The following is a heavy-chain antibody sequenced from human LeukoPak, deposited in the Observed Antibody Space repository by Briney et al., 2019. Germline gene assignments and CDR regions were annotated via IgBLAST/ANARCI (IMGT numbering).Heavy chain of an antibody. J-gene: IGHJ5*02. CDR3: ARDRVGTAGLNWFDP. V-gene: IGHV1-18*01. Sequence: ASVKVSCKASGYTFTSYGISWVRQAPGQGLEWMGWISAYNGNTNYAQKLQGRVTMTTDTSTSTAYMELRSLRSDDTAVYYCARDRVGTAGLNWFDPWGQGTLVTVSS. CDR1: GYTFTSYG. CDR2: ISAYNGNT. D-gene: IGHD4-23*01.